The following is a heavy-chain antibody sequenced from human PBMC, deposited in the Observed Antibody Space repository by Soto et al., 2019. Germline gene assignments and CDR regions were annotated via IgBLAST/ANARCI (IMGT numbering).Heavy chain of an antibody. D-gene: IGHD3-3*01. CDR1: GFTFSTDG. V-gene: IGHV3-30*03. CDR3: ARDGVTVFGEGGCGMDV. J-gene: IGHJ6*02. Sequence: QVLLVESGGRVVQPGRSLRLSCAASGFTFSTDGMHRVRQAPGKGLEWVALISYDGSNKYYVDSVKGRFTISRDNSKKTLYLQMNSLRAEGTAVYYCARDGVTVFGEGGCGMDVWGQGTTVTVSS. CDR2: ISYDGSNK.